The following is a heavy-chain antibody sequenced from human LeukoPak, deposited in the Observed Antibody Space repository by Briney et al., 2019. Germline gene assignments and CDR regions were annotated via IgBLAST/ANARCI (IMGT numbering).Heavy chain of an antibody. D-gene: IGHD2-2*01. J-gene: IGHJ4*02. V-gene: IGHV4-34*01. CDR1: GGSFSGYY. CDR3: ARTYLGSSTSFDY. CDR2: INHSGST. Sequence: SETLSLTCAVYGGSFSGYYWSWIRQPPGKGLEWIGEINHSGSTNYNPSLKSRVTISVDTSKNQFSLKLSSVTAADTAVYYCARTYLGSSTSFDYWGQGTLVTVSS.